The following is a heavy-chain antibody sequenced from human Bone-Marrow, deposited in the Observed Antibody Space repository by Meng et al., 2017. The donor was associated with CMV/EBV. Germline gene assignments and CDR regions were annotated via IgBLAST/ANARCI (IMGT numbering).Heavy chain of an antibody. CDR2: IYYSGST. CDR3: ARDHAAYYGSGSYGMDV. J-gene: IGHJ6*02. V-gene: IGHV4-31*11. D-gene: IGHD3-10*01. Sequence: LRLSCAVYGGSFSGYYWSWIRQHPGKGLEWIGYIYYSGSTYYNPSLKSRVTISVDTSKNQFSLKLSSVTAADTAVYYCARDHAAYYGSGSYGMDVWGQGTTVTVSS. CDR1: GGSFSGYY.